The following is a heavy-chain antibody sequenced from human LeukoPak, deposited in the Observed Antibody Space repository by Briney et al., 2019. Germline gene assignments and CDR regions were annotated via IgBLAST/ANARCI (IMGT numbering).Heavy chain of an antibody. CDR3: ARPLSYYYDSSGYPLDY. D-gene: IGHD3-22*01. V-gene: IGHV1-18*01. J-gene: IGHJ4*02. CDR2: ISAYNGNT. CDR1: GYTFTSYG. Sequence: VASVKVSCKASGYTFTSYGISWVRQAPGQGLEWMGWISAYNGNTNYAQKLQGRVTMTTDTSTSTAYMELRSLRSEDTAVYYCARPLSYYYDSSGYPLDYWGQGTLVTVSS.